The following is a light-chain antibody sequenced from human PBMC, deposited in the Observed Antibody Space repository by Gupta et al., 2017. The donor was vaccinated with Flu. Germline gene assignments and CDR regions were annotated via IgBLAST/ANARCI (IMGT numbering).Light chain of an antibody. CDR3: ATWDDGKSGVL. J-gene: IGLJ3*02. V-gene: IGLV1-47*01. CDR1: TSTIANTY. CDR2: DND. Sequence: VNISCSGTTSTIANTYVSWFQMFPGMAPKLLIFDNDQRPWGIPDRFSGSKSGASASLAISGLRFEDEAEYYCATWDDGKSGVLFGGGTKLTVL.